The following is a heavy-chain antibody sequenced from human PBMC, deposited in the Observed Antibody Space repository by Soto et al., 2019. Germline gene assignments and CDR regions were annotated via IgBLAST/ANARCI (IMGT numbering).Heavy chain of an antibody. CDR2: IYSGGST. Sequence: EVQLVESGGGLVQPGGSLRLSCAASGFTVSSNYMSWVRQAPGKGLEWVSVIYSGGSTYYGDSVKGRFTISRDNSKNTLYLQMNSLRAEDTAVYYCAREIVVVVAATLDLWGRGTLVTVSS. V-gene: IGHV3-66*01. CDR3: AREIVVVVAATLDL. D-gene: IGHD2-15*01. J-gene: IGHJ2*01. CDR1: GFTVSSNY.